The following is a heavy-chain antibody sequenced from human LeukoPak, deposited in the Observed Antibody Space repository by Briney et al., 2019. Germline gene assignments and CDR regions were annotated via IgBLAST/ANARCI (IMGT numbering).Heavy chain of an antibody. V-gene: IGHV3-30*02. J-gene: IGHJ4*02. CDR3: ARRPGDLGY. CDR1: GFTFSYNG. Sequence: GGSLRLSCVASGFTFSYNGMHWVRQAPGKGLEWVAFIRYDGSNKYYADSVKDRFTISRDNAKNSLYLQMNSLRADDTAVYYCARRPGDLGYWGQGTLVTVSS. CDR2: IRYDGSNK. D-gene: IGHD3-10*01.